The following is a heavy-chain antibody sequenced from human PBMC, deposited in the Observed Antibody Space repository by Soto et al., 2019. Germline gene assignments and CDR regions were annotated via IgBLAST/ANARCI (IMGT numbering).Heavy chain of an antibody. J-gene: IGHJ6*02. CDR2: IIPIFGTA. CDR3: ARGARPPSYYYGMDV. Sequence: SVKVSCKASGGTFSSYAISWVRQAPGQGLEWMGGIIPIFGTANYARKFQGRVTITADESTSTAYMGLSSLRSEDTAVYYCARGARPPSYYYGMDVWGQGTTVTVSS. V-gene: IGHV1-69*13. CDR1: GGTFSSYA.